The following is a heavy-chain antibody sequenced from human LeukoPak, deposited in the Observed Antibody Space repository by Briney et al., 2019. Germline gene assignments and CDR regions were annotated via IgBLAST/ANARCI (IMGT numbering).Heavy chain of an antibody. D-gene: IGHD2-2*01. V-gene: IGHV3-30*04. J-gene: IGHJ4*02. CDR2: ISYDGSNK. Sequence: QPGRSLRLSCAASGFTFSSYAMHWVRQAPGKGLEWGAVISYDGSNKYYADSVKGRFTISRDNSKNTLYLQMNSLRAEDTAVYYCARDSLNIVVVPAALPDYWGQGTLVTVSS. CDR3: ARDSLNIVVVPAALPDY. CDR1: GFTFSSYA.